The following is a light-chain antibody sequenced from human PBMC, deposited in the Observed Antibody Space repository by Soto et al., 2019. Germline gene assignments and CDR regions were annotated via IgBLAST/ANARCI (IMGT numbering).Light chain of an antibody. CDR1: SSDVGGYNY. Sequence: QSVLTQPRSVSGSPGQSVTISCTGTSSDVGGYNYVSWYQQHPGKAPKLMIYDVSRRPSGVPDRFSGSKSGNTASLTISGLQAEDEADYYCCSYAYIHTFDYVFGAGTKVTVL. CDR2: DVS. J-gene: IGLJ1*01. CDR3: CSYAYIHTFDYV. V-gene: IGLV2-11*01.